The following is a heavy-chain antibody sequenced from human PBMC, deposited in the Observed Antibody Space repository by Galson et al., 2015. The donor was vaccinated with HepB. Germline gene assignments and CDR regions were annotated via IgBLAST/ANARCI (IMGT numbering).Heavy chain of an antibody. J-gene: IGHJ6*02. D-gene: IGHD6-13*01. CDR3: AREVKYSSSWYLGYYYGMDV. Sequence: QSGAEVKKPGESLKISCKGSGYSFTSYWIGWVRQMPGKGLEWMGVIYPGDSDTRYSPSFQGQVTISADKSISTAYLQWSSLKASDTAMYYCAREVKYSSSWYLGYYYGMDVWGQGTTVTVSS. V-gene: IGHV5-51*01. CDR1: GYSFTSYW. CDR2: IYPGDSDT.